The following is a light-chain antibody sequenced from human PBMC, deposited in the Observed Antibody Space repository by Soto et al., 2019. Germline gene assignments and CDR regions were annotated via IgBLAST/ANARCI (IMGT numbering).Light chain of an antibody. V-gene: IGKV3-20*01. CDR3: QHYGSSPWT. J-gene: IGKJ1*01. CDR2: GAS. CDR1: QSVSSSY. Sequence: EIVLTQSPGTLSLSPGERATLSCRASQSVSSSYLAWYQQKPGQAPRLLIYGASSRATGIPDRFSGSGSGTDFTLTISGLEPEDFAVYFCQHYGSSPWTFGQGTKVDIK.